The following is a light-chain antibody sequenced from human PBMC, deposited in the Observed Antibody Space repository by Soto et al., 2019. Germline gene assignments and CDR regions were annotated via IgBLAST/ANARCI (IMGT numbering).Light chain of an antibody. V-gene: IGKV3-15*01. Sequence: EIVMTQSPDTLSVSPGDTATLSCRSSQNIHINLAWYQQKPGQAPTLLIYGVTARAPGVPARFSGSGSGTDFTLTIRSVQSGDFGVFYCQQYEGWPRTFGLGTKVE. CDR2: GVT. CDR3: QQYEGWPRT. CDR1: QNIHIN. J-gene: IGKJ2*01.